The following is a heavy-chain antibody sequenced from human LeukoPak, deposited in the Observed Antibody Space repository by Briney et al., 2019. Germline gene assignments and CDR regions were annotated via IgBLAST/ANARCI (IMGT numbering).Heavy chain of an antibody. Sequence: GGSLRLSCAASGFTFSSYAMSWVRQAPGKGLEWVSAISGSGGSTYYADSVKGRFTISRDNSKNTLYLQMNSLRAEDTAVYYCAKTLYHRYYDFWSGHDAFDIWGQGTMVTVSS. J-gene: IGHJ3*02. CDR3: AKTLYHRYYDFWSGHDAFDI. V-gene: IGHV3-23*01. D-gene: IGHD3-3*01. CDR2: ISGSGGST. CDR1: GFTFSSYA.